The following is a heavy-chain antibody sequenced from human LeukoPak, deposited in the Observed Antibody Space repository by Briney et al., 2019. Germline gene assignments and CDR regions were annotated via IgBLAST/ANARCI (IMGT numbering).Heavy chain of an antibody. CDR2: INSDGSST. J-gene: IGHJ5*02. V-gene: IGHV3-74*01. CDR3: ARGVTIFGVVIKFYNWFDP. CDR1: GFTFSSYW. Sequence: GGSLRLACATSGFTFSSYWMHWVRQAPGKGLVWVSRINSDGSSTSYADSVKGRFTISRDNAKNTLYLQMNSLRAEDTAVYYCARGVTIFGVVIKFYNWFDPWGQGTLVTVSS. D-gene: IGHD3-3*01.